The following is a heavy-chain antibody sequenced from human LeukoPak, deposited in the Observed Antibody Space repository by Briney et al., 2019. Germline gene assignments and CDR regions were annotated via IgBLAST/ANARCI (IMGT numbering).Heavy chain of an antibody. CDR1: GFTFSSYS. Sequence: PGGSLRLSCAASGFTFSSYSMNWVRQAPGKGLEWVSSISSSSSYIYYADSVKGRFTISRDNAKNSLYLQMNSLRAEDTAVYYCARLANHLEWLFLDIWGQGTMVTVSS. J-gene: IGHJ3*02. CDR3: ARLANHLEWLFLDI. CDR2: ISSSSSYI. V-gene: IGHV3-21*01. D-gene: IGHD3-3*01.